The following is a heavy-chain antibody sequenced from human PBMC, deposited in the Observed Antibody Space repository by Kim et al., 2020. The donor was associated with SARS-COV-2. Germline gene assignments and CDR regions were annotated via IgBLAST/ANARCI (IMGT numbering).Heavy chain of an antibody. D-gene: IGHD3-22*01. CDR2: IKSKTDGGTT. CDR3: TTVRSYYYDSSGYYYSYYFDY. Sequence: GGSLRLSRAASGFTFSNAWMSWVRQAPGKGLEWVGRIKSKTDGGTTDYAAPVKGRFTISRDDSKNTLYLQMNSLKTEDTAVYYCTTVRSYYYDSSGYYYSYYFDYWGQGTLVTVSS. CDR1: GFTFSNAW. V-gene: IGHV3-15*01. J-gene: IGHJ4*02.